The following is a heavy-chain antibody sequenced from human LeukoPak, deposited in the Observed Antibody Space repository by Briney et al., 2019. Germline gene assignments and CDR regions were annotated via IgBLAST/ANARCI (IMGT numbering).Heavy chain of an antibody. Sequence: GGSLRLSCAAPGFTFSNYWMHWVRQAPGKGLVWVSRINSDGSSTSYADSVKGRFTISRDNAKSTLYLQMNSLRAEDTAVYYCARSSGYPYFDYWGQGTLVTVSS. CDR1: GFTFSNYW. D-gene: IGHD3-22*01. CDR2: INSDGSST. CDR3: ARSSGYPYFDY. V-gene: IGHV3-74*01. J-gene: IGHJ4*02.